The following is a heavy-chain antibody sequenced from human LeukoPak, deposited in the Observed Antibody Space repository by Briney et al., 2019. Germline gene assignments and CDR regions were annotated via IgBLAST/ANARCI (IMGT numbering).Heavy chain of an antibody. D-gene: IGHD3-22*01. J-gene: IGHJ4*02. V-gene: IGHV1-46*01. CDR2: INPSGGST. CDR3: AGSGDYDSSGYLLDY. CDR1: GYTFTSYY. Sequence: GASVNVSCKASGYTFTSYYMHWVRQAPGQGLEWMGIINPSGGSTSYAQKFQGRVTMTRDTSTSTVYMELSSLRSEDTAVYYCAGSGDYDSSGYLLDYWGQGTLVTVSS.